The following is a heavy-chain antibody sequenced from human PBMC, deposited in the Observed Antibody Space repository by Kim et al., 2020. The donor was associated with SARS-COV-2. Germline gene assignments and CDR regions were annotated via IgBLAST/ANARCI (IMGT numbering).Heavy chain of an antibody. CDR3: AKDLRYYGSGRSSGGFDP. V-gene: IGHV3-30*02. J-gene: IGHJ5*02. D-gene: IGHD3-10*01. Sequence: KGRFAISRDNSKNTLYLQMNSLRAEDTAVYYCAKDLRYYGSGRSSGGFDPWGQGTLVTVSS.